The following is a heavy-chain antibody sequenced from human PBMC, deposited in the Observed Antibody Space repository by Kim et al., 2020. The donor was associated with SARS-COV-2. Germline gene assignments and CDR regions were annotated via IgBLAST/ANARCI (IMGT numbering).Heavy chain of an antibody. CDR2: IKQDGSEK. CDR1: GFTFSSYW. D-gene: IGHD2-15*01. CDR3: ARGGSTDIVVVVAPDY. Sequence: GGSLRLSCAASGFTFSSYWMSWVRQAPGKGLEWVANIKQDGSEKYYVDSVKGRFTISRDNAKNSLYLQMNSLRAEDTAVYYCARGGSTDIVVVVAPDYWGQGTLVTVSS. J-gene: IGHJ4*02. V-gene: IGHV3-7*03.